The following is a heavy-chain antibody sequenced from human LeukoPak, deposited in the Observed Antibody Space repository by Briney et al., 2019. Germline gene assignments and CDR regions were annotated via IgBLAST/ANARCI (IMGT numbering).Heavy chain of an antibody. CDR1: GFTFSDYY. CDR2: ISSSGSTI. Sequence: PGGSLRLSCAASGFTFSDYYMSWIRQAPGKGLEWVSYISSSGSTIYYADSVEGRFTISRDNAKTSLYLQMNSLRADDTAVYYCARQEPYGGKMFDPWGQGTLVTVPS. CDR3: ARQEPYGGKMFDP. J-gene: IGHJ5*02. D-gene: IGHD4-23*01. V-gene: IGHV3-11*04.